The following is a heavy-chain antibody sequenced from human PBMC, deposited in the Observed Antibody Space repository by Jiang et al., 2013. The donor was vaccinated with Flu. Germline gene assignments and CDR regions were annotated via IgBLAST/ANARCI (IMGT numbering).Heavy chain of an antibody. CDR3: ARSITNYYDSSGYHAFDI. V-gene: IGHV5-51*01. D-gene: IGHD3-22*01. Sequence: GWVRQMPGKGLEWMGIIYPGDSDTRYSPSFQGQVTISADKSISTAYLQWSSLKASDTAMYYCARSITNYYDSSGYHAFDIWGQGTMVTVSS. CDR2: IYPGDSDT. J-gene: IGHJ3*02.